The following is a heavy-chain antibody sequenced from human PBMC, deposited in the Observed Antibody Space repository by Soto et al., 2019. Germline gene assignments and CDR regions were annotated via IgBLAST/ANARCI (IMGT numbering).Heavy chain of an antibody. CDR2: ISYDGSNQ. CDR1: GFTFDTYA. Sequence: GGSLRLSCAASGFTFDTYAMHWVRQAPGKGLEWVAVISYDGSNQFYAGSVKGRYTVSRDNSKNTLFLQVNSLRNDDTAVYYCTRGLLTDFFDYWGQGA. J-gene: IGHJ4*02. CDR3: TRGLLTDFFDY. V-gene: IGHV3-30-3*01.